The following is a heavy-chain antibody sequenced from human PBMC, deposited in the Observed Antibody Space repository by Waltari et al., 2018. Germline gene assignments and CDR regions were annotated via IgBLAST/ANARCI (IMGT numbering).Heavy chain of an antibody. CDR3: ARDPDYYGPQTPLGY. CDR2: IIPILGIA. J-gene: IGHJ4*02. V-gene: IGHV1-69*04. CDR1: GGTFSSYA. Sequence: QVQLVQSGAEVKKPGSSVKVSCKASGGTFSSYAISWVRQAPGQGLEWMGGIIPILGIANYAQKFQGRVTITADESTSTAYMELSSLRSEDTAVYYCARDPDYYGPQTPLGYWGQGTLVTVSS. D-gene: IGHD3-10*01.